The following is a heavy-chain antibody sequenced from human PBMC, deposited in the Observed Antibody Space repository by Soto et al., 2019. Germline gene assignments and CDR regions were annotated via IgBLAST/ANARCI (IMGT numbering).Heavy chain of an antibody. CDR3: ARDGKIYYFDY. J-gene: IGHJ4*02. Sequence: GASVQVSCKASGYTFTSYGINWVRRAPGQGLEWMGWINAGNGNTKYSQKFQGRVTITRDTSASTAYMELSSLRSEDTAVYYCARDGKIYYFDYWGQGTLVTVSS. CDR1: GYTFTSYG. V-gene: IGHV1-3*01. CDR2: INAGNGNT.